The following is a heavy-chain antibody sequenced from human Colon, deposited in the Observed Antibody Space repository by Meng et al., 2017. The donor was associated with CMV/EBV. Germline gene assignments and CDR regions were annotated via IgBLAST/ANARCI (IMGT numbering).Heavy chain of an antibody. CDR1: GVSVSNYW. V-gene: IGHV4-59*02. Sequence: SETLSLTCTVSGVSVSNYWWSWIRQSPGKGLEWIGYIHYSGTTNYNPSLKSRVIISVDRSKNQFSLNLRSVTAADTAMYYCGRGRSHGEVDYWGQGTLVTVSS. J-gene: IGHJ4*02. CDR2: IHYSGTT. D-gene: IGHD4-17*01. CDR3: GRGRSHGEVDY.